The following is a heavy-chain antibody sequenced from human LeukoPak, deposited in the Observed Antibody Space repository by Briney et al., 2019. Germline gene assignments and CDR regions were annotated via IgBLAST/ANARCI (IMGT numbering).Heavy chain of an antibody. CDR3: ARGGSPTFGVVIIPTYYYCMDV. CDR1: GGTFSSYA. J-gene: IGHJ6*03. CDR2: IIPIFGTA. V-gene: IGHV1-69*05. Sequence: SVKVSCKASGGTFSSYAISWVRQAPGQGLEWMGGIIPIFGTANYAQKSQGRVTITTDESTSTAYMELSSLRSEDTAVYYCARGGSPTFGVVIIPTYYYCMDVWGKGTTVTVSS. D-gene: IGHD3-3*01.